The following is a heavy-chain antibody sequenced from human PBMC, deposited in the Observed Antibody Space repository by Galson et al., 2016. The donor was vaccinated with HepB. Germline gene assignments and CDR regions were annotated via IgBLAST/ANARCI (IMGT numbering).Heavy chain of an antibody. CDR2: IYYSGST. CDR1: GDSISSGGYY. J-gene: IGHJ4*02. V-gene: IGHV4-31*03. D-gene: IGHD2-8*01. CDR3: ARGPRWRLDDVCYPTAVDY. Sequence: LSLTCSVSGDSISSGGYYWTWIRQIPGKGLEWIGNIYYSGSTYYNPSLKSRVTISIDTSKRHFSLSLTSVTAADTAEYFCARGPRWRLDDVCYPTAVDYWGQGTLVIVSA.